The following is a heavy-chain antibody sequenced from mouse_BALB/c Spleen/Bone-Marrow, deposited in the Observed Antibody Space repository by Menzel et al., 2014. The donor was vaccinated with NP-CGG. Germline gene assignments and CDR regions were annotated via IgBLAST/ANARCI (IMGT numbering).Heavy chain of an antibody. Sequence: VQLQQSGPELVRPGVSVKISCKGSGYTFTDYAMHWVKQSHAKSLEWIGVISTYSGNTNYNQKFKGKATMTVDKSSSTAYMELARLTSEYSAIYYCASPICYGYYEGFPYWGQGTLVTVSA. CDR2: ISTYSGNT. D-gene: IGHD2-1*01. J-gene: IGHJ3*01. V-gene: IGHV1-67*01. CDR3: ASPICYGYYEGFPY. CDR1: GYTFTDYA.